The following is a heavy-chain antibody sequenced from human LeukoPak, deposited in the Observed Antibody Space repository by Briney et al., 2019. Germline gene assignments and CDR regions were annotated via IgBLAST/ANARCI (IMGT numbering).Heavy chain of an antibody. V-gene: IGHV4-39*07. D-gene: IGHD3-10*01. CDR3: ARGGYYYPVAFDI. CDR2: IYYSGST. J-gene: IGHJ3*02. Sequence: SETLSLTCTVSGGSISSSSDYWGWMRQPPGKGLEWIGSIYYSGSTYYNPSLKSRVTISVDTSKNQFSLKLSSVTAADTAVYYCARGGYYYPVAFDIWGQGTMVTVSS. CDR1: GGSISSSSDY.